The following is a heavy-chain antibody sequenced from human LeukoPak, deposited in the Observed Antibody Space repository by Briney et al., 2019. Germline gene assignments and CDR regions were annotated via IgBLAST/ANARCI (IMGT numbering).Heavy chain of an antibody. CDR2: INPNSGGT. CDR3: ARDYSSSWPNWFDP. Sequence: GASVKVSCKASGYTFTGYYMHWVRQAPGQGLEWMGWINPNSGGTNYAQKFQGRVTVTRDTSISTAYMELSRLRSDDTAVYYCARDYSSSWPNWFDPWGQGTLVTVSS. D-gene: IGHD6-13*01. J-gene: IGHJ5*02. CDR1: GYTFTGYY. V-gene: IGHV1-2*02.